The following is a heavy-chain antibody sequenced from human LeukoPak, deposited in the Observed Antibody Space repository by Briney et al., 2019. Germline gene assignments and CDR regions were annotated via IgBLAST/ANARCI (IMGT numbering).Heavy chain of an antibody. CDR3: AKRPTPIVATSYSDY. J-gene: IGHJ4*02. CDR2: ISGAGNSP. Sequence: GGSLRLSCAASGFTFSSYAMSWVRQAPGKGLEWVSAISGAGNSPYYADSVKGRFTISRDNSKNTLYLQMNSLRADDTAVYYCAKRPTPIVATSYSDYWGQGTLVTVSS. D-gene: IGHD5-12*01. V-gene: IGHV3-23*01. CDR1: GFTFSSYA.